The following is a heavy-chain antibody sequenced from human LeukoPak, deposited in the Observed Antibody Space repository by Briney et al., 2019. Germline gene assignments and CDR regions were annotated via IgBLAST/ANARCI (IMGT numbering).Heavy chain of an antibody. CDR3: VHNTGYDSVH. CDR2: IYRDDDK. CDR1: GFSLTTNGVG. J-gene: IGHJ1*01. V-gene: IGHV2-5*02. Sequence: SGPTLVKPTQTLTLTCTFSGFSLTTNGVGVGWIRQPPGKALQWLALIYRDDDKRYSPSLDNRLTITKDTSKNQVVLTMTNMDPVDTATYYCVHNTGYDSVHWGQGTLVTVSS. D-gene: IGHD3-3*01.